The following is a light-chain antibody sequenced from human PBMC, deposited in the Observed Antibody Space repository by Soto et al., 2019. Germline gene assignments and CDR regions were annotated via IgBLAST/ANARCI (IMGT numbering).Light chain of an antibody. CDR2: GAS. V-gene: IGKV3-20*01. CDR3: QQYGSAPWS. CDR1: QSVGSSH. J-gene: IGKJ1*01. Sequence: ENVLTQSPGTLSLSPGERAALSCRASQSVGSSHLAWYQQKPGQAPRLLIYGASSRATGIPDRFSGSGSGTDFTLTISRLEPEDFAVYYCQQYGSAPWSFGQGTKVDIK.